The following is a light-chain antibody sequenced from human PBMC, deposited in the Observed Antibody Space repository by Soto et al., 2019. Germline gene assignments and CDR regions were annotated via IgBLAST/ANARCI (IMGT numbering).Light chain of an antibody. CDR1: SSYIGNYIY. CDR2: EVG. CDR3: SSYTSSNSVV. J-gene: IGLJ2*01. V-gene: IGLV2-14*01. Sequence: QSARTQPASLSGSPGQSITISCTGTSSYIGNYIYVSWYLQHPGKAPKLLIYEVGNRPSGVSNRFSGSKSGHTASLTISGLQADDEADYYFSSYTSSNSVVFGGGTKLTVL.